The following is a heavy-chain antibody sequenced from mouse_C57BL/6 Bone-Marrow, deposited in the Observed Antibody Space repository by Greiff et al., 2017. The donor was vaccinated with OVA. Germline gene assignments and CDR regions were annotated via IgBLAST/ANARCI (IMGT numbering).Heavy chain of an antibody. V-gene: IGHV1-47*01. D-gene: IGHD1-1*01. CDR1: GYTFTTYP. Sequence: QVQLKESGAELVKPGASVKMSCKASGYTFTTYPIEWMKQNHGKSLEWIGNFHPYNDDTKYNEKFKGKATLTVEKSSSTVYLELSRLTSDDSAVYYCARSSSYGSSLDYWGQGTTLTVSS. CDR2: FHPYNDDT. J-gene: IGHJ2*01. CDR3: ARSSSYGSSLDY.